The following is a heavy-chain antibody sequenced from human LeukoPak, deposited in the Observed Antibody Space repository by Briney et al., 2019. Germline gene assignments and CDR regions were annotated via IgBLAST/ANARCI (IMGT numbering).Heavy chain of an antibody. J-gene: IGHJ4*02. CDR2: ISYDGSNK. CDR1: GFTFSSYA. D-gene: IGHD6-19*01. V-gene: IGHV3-30-3*01. CDR3: ARGTYIAVAGIFDY. Sequence: PGGSLRLSCAASGFTFSSYAMHWVRQAPGKGLEWVAVISYDGSNKYYADSVKGRFTISRDNSKNTLYLQMNSLRAEDTAVYYYARGTYIAVAGIFDYWGQGTLVTVSS.